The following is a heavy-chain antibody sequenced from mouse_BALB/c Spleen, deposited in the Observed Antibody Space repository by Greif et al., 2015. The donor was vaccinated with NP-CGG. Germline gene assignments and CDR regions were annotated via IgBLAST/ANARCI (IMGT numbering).Heavy chain of an antibody. CDR2: INSDGGST. D-gene: IGHD1-1*01. Sequence: EVKLMESGGGLVQPGESLKLSCESNEYEFPSHDMSWVRKTPEKGLELVAAINSDGGSTYYPDTMERRFIISRDNTKKTLYLQMSSLRSEDTALHYCARHYYGSSWYFDVWGAGTTVTVSS. CDR3: ARHYYGSSWYFDV. J-gene: IGHJ1*01. V-gene: IGHV5-2*01. CDR1: EYEFPSHD.